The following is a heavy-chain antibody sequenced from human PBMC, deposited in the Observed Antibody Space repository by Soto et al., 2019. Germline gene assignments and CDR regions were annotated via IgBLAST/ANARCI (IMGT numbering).Heavy chain of an antibody. D-gene: IGHD6-6*01. CDR2: FDPENGKT. CDR3: ATDRAGIEARGVDY. Sequence: ASVKVSCKVSGYTLTELSMHWVRQAPGKGLEWMGGFDPENGKTIYAQKFQGRVTMTEDTSTDTAYMELSSLRSEDTAVYYCATDRAGIEARGVDYWGQGTLVTVSS. V-gene: IGHV1-24*01. CDR1: GYTLTELS. J-gene: IGHJ4*02.